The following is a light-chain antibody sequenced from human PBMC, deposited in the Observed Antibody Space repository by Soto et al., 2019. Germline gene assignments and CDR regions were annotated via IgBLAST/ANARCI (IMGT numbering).Light chain of an antibody. CDR3: QQYNSYPWT. J-gene: IGKJ1*01. CDR1: QGIGDT. Sequence: EVVMTQSPATLSVSPGEVVTLYFSASQGIGDTLAWYQHKPGQTPRLLIYDTSTRATGVPTRFSGSGSGTEFTLAISSLQPDDFATYYCQQYNSYPWTFGQGTKVDIK. V-gene: IGKV3-15*01. CDR2: DTS.